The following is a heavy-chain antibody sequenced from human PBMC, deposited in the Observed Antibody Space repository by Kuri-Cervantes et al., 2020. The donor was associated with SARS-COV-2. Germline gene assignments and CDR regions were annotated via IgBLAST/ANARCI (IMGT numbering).Heavy chain of an antibody. CDR1: GFTFSSYD. J-gene: IGHJ6*02. V-gene: IGHV3-13*05. CDR3: AKSRWSCTSTSCYADYYYGMDV. Sequence: GESLKISCAASGFTFSSYDMHWVRQATGKGLEWVSAIGTAGDPYYPGSVKGRFTISRDNSKNTLYLQMNSLRVADTAVYYCAKSRWSCTSTSCYADYYYGMDVWGQGTAVTVSS. D-gene: IGHD2-2*01. CDR2: IGTAGDP.